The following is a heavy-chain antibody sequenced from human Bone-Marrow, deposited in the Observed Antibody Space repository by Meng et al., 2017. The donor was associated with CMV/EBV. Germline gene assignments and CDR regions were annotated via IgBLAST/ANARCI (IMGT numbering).Heavy chain of an antibody. CDR1: GFSLSTSGMC. D-gene: IGHD3-10*01. J-gene: IGHJ5*02. V-gene: IGHV2-70*20. Sequence: SGPTLVKPTQTLTLTCTFSGFSLSTSGMCVSWVRQPPGKALEWLALIDWDDDKYYSTSLKTRLTISKDTSKNQVVLTMTNMAPVDTATYYCARAYGSGSHEDWFDPWGQGTLVTVSS. CDR2: IDWDDDK. CDR3: ARAYGSGSHEDWFDP.